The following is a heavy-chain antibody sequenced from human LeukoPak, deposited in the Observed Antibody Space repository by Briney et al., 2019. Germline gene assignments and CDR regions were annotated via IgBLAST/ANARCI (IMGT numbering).Heavy chain of an antibody. CDR3: AKDLDYGDYVPFLD. D-gene: IGHD4-17*01. V-gene: IGHV3-43*02. CDR2: ISGDGGST. J-gene: IGHJ4*02. CDR1: GFTFSSYA. Sequence: SGGSLRLSCAASGFTFSSYAMHWVRQAPGKGLEWVSLISGDGGSTYYADSVKGRFTISRDNSKNSLYLQMNSLRTEDTALYYCAKDLDYGDYVPFLDWGQGTLVTVSS.